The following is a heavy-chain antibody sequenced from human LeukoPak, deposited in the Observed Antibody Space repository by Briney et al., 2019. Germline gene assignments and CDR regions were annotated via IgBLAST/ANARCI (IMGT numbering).Heavy chain of an antibody. Sequence: GRSLRLSCAASGFTFSSYAMHWVRQAPGKGLEWVAVISYDGSNKYYADSVKGRFTISRDNSKNTLYLQMNSLRAEDTAVYYCARLILSGTYYYFDYWGQGTLVTVSS. D-gene: IGHD3-10*01. V-gene: IGHV3-30-3*01. CDR3: ARLILSGTYYYFDY. CDR2: ISYDGSNK. CDR1: GFTFSSYA. J-gene: IGHJ4*02.